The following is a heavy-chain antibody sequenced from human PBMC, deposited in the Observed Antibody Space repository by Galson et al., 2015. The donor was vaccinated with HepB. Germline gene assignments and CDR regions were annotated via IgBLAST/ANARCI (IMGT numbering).Heavy chain of an antibody. CDR2: IWYDGSNK. V-gene: IGHV3-33*01. CDR3: ARAVAGTPLGYYYYGMDV. Sequence: SLRLSCAASGCTFSSYGMHWVRQAPGKGLEWVAVIWYDGSNKYYADSVKGRFTISRDNSKNTLYLQMNSLRAEDTAVYYCARAVAGTPLGYYYYGMDVWGQGTTVTVSS. D-gene: IGHD6-19*01. J-gene: IGHJ6*02. CDR1: GCTFSSYG.